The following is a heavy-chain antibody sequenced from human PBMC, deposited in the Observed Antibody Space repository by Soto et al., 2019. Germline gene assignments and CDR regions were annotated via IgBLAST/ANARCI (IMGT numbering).Heavy chain of an antibody. Sequence: GGSLRLSCAASGFTFSSYAMSWVRQAPGKGLEWVSAISGSGGSTYYADSVKGRFTISRDNSKNTLYLQMNSLRAEDTAVYYCAKDAGVVVAAIGPNWFDPWGQGTLVTVSS. V-gene: IGHV3-23*01. CDR1: GFTFSSYA. CDR3: AKDAGVVVAAIGPNWFDP. CDR2: ISGSGGST. J-gene: IGHJ5*02. D-gene: IGHD2-15*01.